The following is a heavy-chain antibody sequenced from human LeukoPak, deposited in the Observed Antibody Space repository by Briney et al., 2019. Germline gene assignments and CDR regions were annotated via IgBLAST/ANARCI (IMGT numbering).Heavy chain of an antibody. CDR2: IYYGGST. CDR1: GGSISSYY. V-gene: IGHV4-59*01. D-gene: IGHD3-22*01. Sequence: PSETMSLTCTVSGGSISSYYWSWIRQPPGRGLEWIGEIYYGGSTNYNPSLKSRVTISVDTSKKQFSLKLSSVTAADTAVYYCARARRSSGADAFDIRGLGTMVTVSS. CDR3: ARARRSSGADAFDI. J-gene: IGHJ3*02.